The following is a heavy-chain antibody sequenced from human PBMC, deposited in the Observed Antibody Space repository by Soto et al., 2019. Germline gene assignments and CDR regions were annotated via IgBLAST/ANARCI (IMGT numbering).Heavy chain of an antibody. V-gene: IGHV6-1*01. J-gene: IGHJ6*03. D-gene: IGHD3-3*01. CDR2: TYYRSRWYN. CDR1: GDSVSSNSAA. CDR3: ARGHYDFWSGYYYYYMDV. Sequence: PSQTLSLTCAISGDSVSSNSAAWNWIRQSPSRDLEWLGRTYYRSRWYNDYAVSVKSRITVNPDTSKNQFSLHLNSVTPEDTAVYYCARGHYDFWSGYYYYYMDVWGKGTTVTVSS.